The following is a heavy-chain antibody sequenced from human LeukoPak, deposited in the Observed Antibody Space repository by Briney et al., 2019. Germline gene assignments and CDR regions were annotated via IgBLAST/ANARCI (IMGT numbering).Heavy chain of an antibody. D-gene: IGHD2-2*01. J-gene: IGHJ6*03. CDR1: GFTFSSYG. V-gene: IGHV3-30*02. Sequence: GGSLRLSCAASGFTFSSYGMHWVRQAPGKGLEWVAFIRYDGSNKYYADSVKGRFTNSRDNSKNTLYLQMNSLRAEDTAVYYCAKDGNIVVVPAAYYYYYMDVWGKGTTVTVSS. CDR3: AKDGNIVVVPAAYYYYYMDV. CDR2: IRYDGSNK.